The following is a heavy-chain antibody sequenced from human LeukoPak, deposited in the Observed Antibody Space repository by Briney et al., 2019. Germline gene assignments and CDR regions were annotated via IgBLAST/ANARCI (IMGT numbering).Heavy chain of an antibody. J-gene: IGHJ4*02. V-gene: IGHV1-46*01. CDR3: AGDLPYYYDSSGYHYDY. Sequence: ASVKVSCKASGYTFTSYYMHWVRQAPGQGLEWMGIINPSGGSTSYAQKFQGRVTMTRDTSTSTVYMELSSLRSEDTAVYYCAGDLPYYYDSSGYHYDYWGQGTLVTVSS. CDR2: INPSGGST. CDR1: GYTFTSYY. D-gene: IGHD3-22*01.